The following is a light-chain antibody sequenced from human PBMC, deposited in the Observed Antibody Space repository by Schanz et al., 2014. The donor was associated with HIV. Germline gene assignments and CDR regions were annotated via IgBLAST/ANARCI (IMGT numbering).Light chain of an antibody. J-gene: IGKJ3*01. CDR3: QQYRDYPLT. Sequence: DIQMTQSPPTLSASIGDRVTITCRASQTITDSLAWYQQKPGKAPKFLIYKASNLESGVPSRFIGRGSGTEFPLPITRLHPDDFAIYYCQQYRDYPLTFGPGSTVDV. V-gene: IGKV1-5*03. CDR2: KAS. CDR1: QTITDS.